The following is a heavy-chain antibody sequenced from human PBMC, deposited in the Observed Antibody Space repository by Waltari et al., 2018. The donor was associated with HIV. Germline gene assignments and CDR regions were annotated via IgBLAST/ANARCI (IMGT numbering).Heavy chain of an antibody. V-gene: IGHV3-74*01. CDR3: ARGRYYGMDV. CDR2: INSDGSST. J-gene: IGHJ6*02. Sequence: EVQLVESGGGLVQPGGSLRLSCAASGSTFITFWMHWVRQPPGKGLVWVSGINSDGSSTTYADSVKGRFTISRDNPKNTLYLQMSSLRAEDTAVYFCARGRYYGMDVWGQGTTVTVSS. CDR1: GSTFITFW.